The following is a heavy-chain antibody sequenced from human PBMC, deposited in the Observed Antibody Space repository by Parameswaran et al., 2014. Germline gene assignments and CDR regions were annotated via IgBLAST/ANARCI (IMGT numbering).Heavy chain of an antibody. Sequence: VRQDARERGWEWVSSISVAGDDAYYADSVEGRFTISRDNSRSTLHLQMNSLRAEDTAVYYCAIHSGGFYYDRSGYYYVTGLEFWGQGTPVTVSS. CDR3: AIHSGGFYYDRSGYYYVTGLEF. J-gene: IGHJ4*02. D-gene: IGHD3-22*01. V-gene: IGHV3-23*01. CDR2: ISVAGDDA.